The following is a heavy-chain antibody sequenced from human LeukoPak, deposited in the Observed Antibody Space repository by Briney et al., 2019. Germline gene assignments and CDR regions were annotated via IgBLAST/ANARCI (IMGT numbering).Heavy chain of an antibody. CDR2: INPSGGST. CDR3: ARDSPMVRGAIDAFDI. V-gene: IGHV1-46*01. CDR1: GYTFTSYY. Sequence: ASVKVSCKASGYTFTSYYMHWVRQAPGQGLEWMGIINPSGGSTSYAQKFQGRVTMTRDTSTSTVYMELSSLRSEDTAVYYCARDSPMVRGAIDAFDIWGQGTMVTVSS. J-gene: IGHJ3*02. D-gene: IGHD3-10*01.